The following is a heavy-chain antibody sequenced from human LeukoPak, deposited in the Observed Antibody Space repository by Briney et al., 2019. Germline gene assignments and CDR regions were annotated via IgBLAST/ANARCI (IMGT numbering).Heavy chain of an antibody. CDR1: GFTFSSYA. Sequence: PGRSLRLSCAASGFTFSSYAMHWVRQAPGKGLEWVAVISYDGSNKYYADSVKGRFTISRDNPKNTLYLQMNSLRAEDTAVYYCARESTVILYYFDYWGQGTLVTVSS. J-gene: IGHJ4*02. D-gene: IGHD2-15*01. CDR2: ISYDGSNK. V-gene: IGHV3-30*04. CDR3: ARESTVILYYFDY.